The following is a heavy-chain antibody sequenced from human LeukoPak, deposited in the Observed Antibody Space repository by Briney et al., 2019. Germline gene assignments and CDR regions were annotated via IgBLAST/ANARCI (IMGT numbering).Heavy chain of an antibody. J-gene: IGHJ4*02. Sequence: SETLSLTCAVYGGSFSGYYWSWIRQPPGKGLEWIGEINHSGSTNYNPSLKSRVTISVDTSKNQFSLKLSSVTAADTAVYYCARAPGRWLQLLDYWGQGTLVTVSS. CDR3: ARAPGRWLQLLDY. D-gene: IGHD5-24*01. CDR1: GGSFSGYY. CDR2: INHSGST. V-gene: IGHV4-34*01.